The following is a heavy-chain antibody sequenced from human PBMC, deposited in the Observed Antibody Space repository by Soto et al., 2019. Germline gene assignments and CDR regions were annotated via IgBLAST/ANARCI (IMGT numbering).Heavy chain of an antibody. Sequence: GGSLRLSCAASGFTFSSYSMNWVRQAPGKGLEWVSSISSSSSYIYYADSVKGRFTISRNNAKNSLYLQMNSLRAEDTAVYYCARDPIIEKSIAARLYYYYMDVWGKGTTVTVSS. V-gene: IGHV3-21*01. CDR3: ARDPIIEKSIAARLYYYYMDV. CDR2: ISSSSSYI. J-gene: IGHJ6*03. CDR1: GFTFSSYS. D-gene: IGHD6-6*01.